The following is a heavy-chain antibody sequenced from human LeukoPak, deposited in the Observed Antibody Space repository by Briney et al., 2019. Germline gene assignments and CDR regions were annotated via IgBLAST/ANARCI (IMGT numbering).Heavy chain of an antibody. J-gene: IGHJ6*02. D-gene: IGHD5-12*01. V-gene: IGHV3-43*02. CDR1: GFIFDDYA. CDR3: TKGRVATVGGAKYAMDV. CDR2: ITGDGAGT. Sequence: LGGSLRLSCAASGFIFDDYAMHWVRQAPGKGLEWVSLITGDGAGTYYEDSVRGRFTISRDNSKNSLYLIMNSLRTEDTALYYCTKGRVATVGGAKYAMDVWGQGTTVTVSS.